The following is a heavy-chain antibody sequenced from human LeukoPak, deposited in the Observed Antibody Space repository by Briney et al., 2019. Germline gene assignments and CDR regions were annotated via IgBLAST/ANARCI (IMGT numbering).Heavy chain of an antibody. Sequence: GGSLRLSCAASGFSFNNYAMVWVRQTPGKGLEWVSVISAGNDVVYADSVKGRFSISRDSSKNTLYLQMNSLRAEATAVYYCARHDWFDPWGRGTLVTVSS. V-gene: IGHV3-23*01. CDR3: ARHDWFDP. J-gene: IGHJ5*02. CDR1: GFSFNNYA. CDR2: ISAGNDV.